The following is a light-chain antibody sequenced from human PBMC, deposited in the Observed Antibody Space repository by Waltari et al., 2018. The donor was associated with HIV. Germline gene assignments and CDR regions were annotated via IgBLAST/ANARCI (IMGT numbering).Light chain of an antibody. V-gene: IGLV2-23*02. Sequence: QSALTQPASVSGSPGQSITISCTGTSSDVGSYNLVSWYQQHPGKAPKLMIYEVSKRPSGVSNRCSGSKSGNTASLTIAGLQAEDEADYYCCSYAGSGDVFGTGTKFTVL. CDR3: CSYAGSGDV. J-gene: IGLJ1*01. CDR1: SSDVGSYNL. CDR2: EVS.